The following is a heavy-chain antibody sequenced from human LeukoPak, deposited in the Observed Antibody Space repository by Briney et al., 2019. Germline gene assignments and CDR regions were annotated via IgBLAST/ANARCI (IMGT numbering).Heavy chain of an antibody. J-gene: IGHJ4*02. Sequence: GGSLRLSCAASGFTFSSYGMHWVRQAPGKGMEWVAVIWYDGSNKYYVDSVKGRFTISRDNSKNTLYLQMNSLRAEDTAVYYCARDQNEGYGDYFYYFDYWGQGTLVIVSS. CDR2: IWYDGSNK. CDR1: GFTFSSYG. D-gene: IGHD4-17*01. V-gene: IGHV3-33*01. CDR3: ARDQNEGYGDYFYYFDY.